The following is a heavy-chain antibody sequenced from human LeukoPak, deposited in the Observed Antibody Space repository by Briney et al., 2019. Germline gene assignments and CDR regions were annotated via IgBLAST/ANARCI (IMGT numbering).Heavy chain of an antibody. CDR1: GGSFSGYY. D-gene: IGHD3-9*01. CDR3: ARRKILTGYYRAFVY. V-gene: IGHV4-34*01. Sequence: PSETLSLTCAVYGGSFSGYYWSWIRQPPGKGLEWIGEINHSGSTNYNPSLKSRVTISVDTSKNQFSLKLSSVTAADTAVYYCARRKILTGYYRAFVYWGQGTLVTVSS. CDR2: INHSGST. J-gene: IGHJ4*02.